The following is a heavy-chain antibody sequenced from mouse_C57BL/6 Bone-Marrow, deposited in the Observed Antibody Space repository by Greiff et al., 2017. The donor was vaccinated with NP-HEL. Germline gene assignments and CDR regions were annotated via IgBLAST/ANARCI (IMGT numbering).Heavy chain of an antibody. J-gene: IGHJ3*01. Sequence: QVQLQQPRAELVLPGASVKLSCQASGYTFPSYWMHWVKQRPGQGLEWIVEIDPSASYTNYNQQFKGKSTLTVDKSSSTAYMQLSSLTSEDSAVYYCARSEGWLLSAWFAYWGQGTLVTVSA. CDR3: ARSEGWLLSAWFAY. CDR2: IDPSASYT. D-gene: IGHD2-3*01. V-gene: IGHV1-69*01. CDR1: GYTFPSYW.